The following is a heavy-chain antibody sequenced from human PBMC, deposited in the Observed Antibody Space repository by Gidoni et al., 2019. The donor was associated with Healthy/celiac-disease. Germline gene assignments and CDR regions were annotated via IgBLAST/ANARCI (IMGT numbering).Heavy chain of an antibody. J-gene: IGHJ5*02. CDR1: GGTFSSYA. V-gene: IGHV1-69*01. D-gene: IGHD3-22*01. CDR2: IIPIFGTA. Sequence: QVQLVQSGAAVKKPGSSVQVSCKASGGTFSSYAISWVRQAPGQGFEGMGGIIPIFGTANYAQKFQGRVTITADESTSTAYMELSSLRSEDTAVYYCARDLGPTYYYDSSGYPWGQGTLVTVSS. CDR3: ARDLGPTYYYDSSGYP.